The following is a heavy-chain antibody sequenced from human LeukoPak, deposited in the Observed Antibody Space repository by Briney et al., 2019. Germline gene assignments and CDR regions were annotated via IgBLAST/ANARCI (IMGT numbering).Heavy chain of an antibody. D-gene: IGHD3-3*01. CDR2: IYYSGNT. J-gene: IGHJ4*02. CDR3: ARQRFLEWLLVY. CDR1: GASISSSSYY. Sequence: PSETLSLTCTVSGASISSSSYYWGWIRQPPGKGLEWIESIYYSGNTYYNPSFKSRVTISVDTSKNQFSLKLSSVTAADTAVYYCARQRFLEWLLVYWGQGTLVTVSS. V-gene: IGHV4-39*01.